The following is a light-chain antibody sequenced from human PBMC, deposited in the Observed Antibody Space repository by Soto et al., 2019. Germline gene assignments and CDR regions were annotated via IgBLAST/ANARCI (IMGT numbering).Light chain of an antibody. CDR1: SSNIGAGYD. J-gene: IGLJ1*01. CDR2: GNN. V-gene: IGLV1-40*01. CDR3: QSYDSSLNYV. Sequence: QSVLTQPPSVSVAPGQRVTISCTGSSSNIGAGYDVHWYQQLPGTAPKLLIYGNNNRPSGVPDRFSGSKSGTSASLAITGLQAEDEADYYCQSYDSSLNYVFGIGTKVTVL.